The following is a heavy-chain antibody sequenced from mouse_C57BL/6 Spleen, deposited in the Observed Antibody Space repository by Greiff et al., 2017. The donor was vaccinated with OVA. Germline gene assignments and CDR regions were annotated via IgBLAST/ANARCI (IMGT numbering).Heavy chain of an antibody. Sequence: VMLVESGPGLVQPSQSLSITCTVSGFSLTSYGVHWVRQSPGKGLEWLGVIWRGGSTDYNAAFMSRLSITKDNSKSQVFFKMNSLQADDTAIYYCAKKGATVVADWYFDVWGTGTTVTVSS. J-gene: IGHJ1*03. CDR2: IWRGGST. D-gene: IGHD1-1*01. CDR3: AKKGATVVADWYFDV. CDR1: GFSLTSYG. V-gene: IGHV2-5*01.